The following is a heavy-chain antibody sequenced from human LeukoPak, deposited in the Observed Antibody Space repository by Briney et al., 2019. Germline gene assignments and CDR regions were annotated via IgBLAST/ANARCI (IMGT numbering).Heavy chain of an antibody. J-gene: IGHJ6*03. CDR3: ARDPVAGTFKDTYYYYYMDV. Sequence: GGSLRLSCAASGFTFSSYGMHWVRQAPGKGLEWVAVIWYDGSNKYYADSVKGRFTISRDNSENTLYLQMNSLRAEDTAVYYCARDPVAGTFKDTYYYYYMDVWGKGTTVTVSS. D-gene: IGHD6-19*01. CDR2: IWYDGSNK. V-gene: IGHV3-33*01. CDR1: GFTFSSYG.